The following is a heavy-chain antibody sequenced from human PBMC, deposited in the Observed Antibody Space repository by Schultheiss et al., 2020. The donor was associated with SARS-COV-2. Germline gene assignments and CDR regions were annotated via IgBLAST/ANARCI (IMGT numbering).Heavy chain of an antibody. D-gene: IGHD3-16*02. CDR1: GFTVSSNY. CDR3: ASVLAVIGSDY. V-gene: IGHV4-59*02. J-gene: IGHJ4*02. Sequence: GSLRLSCAASGFTVSSNYMSWIRQPPGKGLEWIGYIYYSGSTNYNPSLKSRVTISVDTYKNQFSLKLSSVTAADTAVYYCASVLAVIGSDYWGQGTLVTVSS. CDR2: IYYSGST.